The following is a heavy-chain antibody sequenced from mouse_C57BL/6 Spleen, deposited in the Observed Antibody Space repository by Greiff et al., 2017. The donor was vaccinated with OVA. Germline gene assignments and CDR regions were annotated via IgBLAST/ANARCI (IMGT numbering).Heavy chain of an antibody. CDR3: ARRDPTMVTTGYFDY. Sequence: VQLQQSGPELVKPGASVKISCKASGYAFSSSWMNWVKQRPGKGLEWIGRIYPGDGDTNYNGKFKGKATLTADKSSRTAYMQLSSLTSEDSAVYFCARRDPTMVTTGYFDYWGQGTTLTVSS. V-gene: IGHV1-82*01. CDR2: IYPGDGDT. D-gene: IGHD2-9*01. J-gene: IGHJ2*01. CDR1: GYAFSSSW.